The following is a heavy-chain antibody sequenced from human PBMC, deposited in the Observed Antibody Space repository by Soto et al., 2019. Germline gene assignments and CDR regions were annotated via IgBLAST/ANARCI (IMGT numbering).Heavy chain of an antibody. Sequence: PSETLSLTCTVSGASISSTDYYWTWIRQPPGKGLESIGYISYSGSTYYNPSPKSRVTISVDTSKNQFSLRLSSVTAADTAVYYCARDPSSGGYCPGPCFDYWGQGSLVTVSS. J-gene: IGHJ4*02. CDR1: GASISSTDYY. V-gene: IGHV4-30-4*01. CDR2: ISYSGST. D-gene: IGHD2-21*01. CDR3: ARDPSSGGYCPGPCFDY.